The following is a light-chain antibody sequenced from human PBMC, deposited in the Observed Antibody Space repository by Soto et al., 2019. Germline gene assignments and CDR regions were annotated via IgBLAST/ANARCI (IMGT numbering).Light chain of an antibody. CDR3: SSYTTSSTQV. CDR2: EVS. Sequence: QSALTQPASVSGSPGQSITISCTGTSSDIGGYKHVSWYQQHPGKAPKLMIYEVSNRPSGVSNRFSGSKSGNTAFLTISGLQAEDEADYYCSSYTTSSTQVFGTGTKLTVL. V-gene: IGLV2-14*01. J-gene: IGLJ1*01. CDR1: SSDIGGYKH.